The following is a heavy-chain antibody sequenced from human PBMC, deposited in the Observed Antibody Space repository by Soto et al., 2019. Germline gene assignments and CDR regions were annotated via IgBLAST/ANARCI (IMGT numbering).Heavy chain of an antibody. D-gene: IGHD1-1*01. CDR1: GGSISSSSYY. J-gene: IGHJ5*02. V-gene: IGHV4-39*01. CDR3: ASTRQLTGFDP. CDR2: IYYSGST. Sequence: SETLSLTCTVSGGSISSSSYYWGWIRQPPGKGLEWIGSIYYSGSTYYNPSLKSRVTISVDTSKNQFSLKLSSVTAADTAVYYCASTRQLTGFDPWGQGTLVTVSS.